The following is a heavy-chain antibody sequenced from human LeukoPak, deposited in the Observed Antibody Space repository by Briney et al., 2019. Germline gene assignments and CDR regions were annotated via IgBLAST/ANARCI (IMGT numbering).Heavy chain of an antibody. CDR1: GGSISSSSYY. CDR3: ARVKYSSSWYTFDY. Sequence: SETLSLTCTVSGGSISSSSYYWGWIRQPPGKGLEWIGSIYYSGSTYYNPSLKSRVTISVDTSKNQFSLKLSSVTAADTAVYYCARVKYSSSWYTFDYWGQGTLVTVSS. V-gene: IGHV4-39*07. D-gene: IGHD6-13*01. CDR2: IYYSGST. J-gene: IGHJ4*02.